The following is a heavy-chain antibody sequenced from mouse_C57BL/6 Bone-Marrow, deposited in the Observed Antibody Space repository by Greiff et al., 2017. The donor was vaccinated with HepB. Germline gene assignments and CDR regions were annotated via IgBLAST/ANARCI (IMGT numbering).Heavy chain of an antibody. CDR3: ALYGSSPYCYAMDY. V-gene: IGHV2-2*01. D-gene: IGHD1-1*01. Sequence: VQLQQSGPGLVQPSQSLSITCTVSGFSLTSYGVHWVRQSPGKGLEWLGVIWSGGSTDYNAAFISRLSISKDNSKSQVFFKMNSLQADDTAIYYCALYGSSPYCYAMDYWGQGTSVTVSS. CDR1: GFSLTSYG. J-gene: IGHJ4*01. CDR2: IWSGGST.